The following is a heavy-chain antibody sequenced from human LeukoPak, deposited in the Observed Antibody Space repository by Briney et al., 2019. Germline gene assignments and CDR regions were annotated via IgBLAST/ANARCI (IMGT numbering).Heavy chain of an antibody. D-gene: IGHD1-1*01. V-gene: IGHV4-34*09. CDR3: ASGDNDPLFDY. CDR2: INHSGST. J-gene: IGHJ4*02. CDR1: GGSFSGYY. Sequence: SETLSLTYAVYGGSFSGYYWSWIRQPPGKGLEWIGEINHSGSTNYNPSLQGRVTISLDTSRNQFSLKLSSVTAADTAVYYCASGDNDPLFDYWGQGTLVTVSS.